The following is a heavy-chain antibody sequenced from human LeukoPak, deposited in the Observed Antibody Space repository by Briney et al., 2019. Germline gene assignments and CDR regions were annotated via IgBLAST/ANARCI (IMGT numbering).Heavy chain of an antibody. CDR2: VSGSGGTT. J-gene: IGHJ4*02. Sequence: GGSLRLSCAASGFTFSSYAMSWVCQAPGKGLEWVSGVSGSGGTTYYADSVKGRFTISRDNSKNTLYLQMNSLRAEDTAVYYCAKDQGGPFDYWGQGTLVTVSS. CDR1: GFTFSSYA. V-gene: IGHV3-23*01. D-gene: IGHD3-16*01. CDR3: AKDQGGPFDY.